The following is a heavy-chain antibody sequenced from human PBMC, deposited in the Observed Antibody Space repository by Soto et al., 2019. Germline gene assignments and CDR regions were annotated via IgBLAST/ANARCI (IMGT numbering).Heavy chain of an antibody. CDR3: ATHHDYGGNYCYYGMDV. J-gene: IGHJ6*02. V-gene: IGHV1-69*12. CDR2: IIPIFGTA. Sequence: QVQLVQSGAEVKKPGSSVKVSCKASGGTFSNYAISWVRQAPGQGLEWMGGIIPIFGTANYAQKCQGRVTITADESTSTAYMELRSLRSEATAVYYCATHHDYGGNYCYYGMDVWGQGTTVTVSS. CDR1: GGTFSNYA. D-gene: IGHD4-17*01.